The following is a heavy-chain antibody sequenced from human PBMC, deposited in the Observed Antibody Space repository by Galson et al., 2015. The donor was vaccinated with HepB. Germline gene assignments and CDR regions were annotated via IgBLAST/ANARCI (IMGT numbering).Heavy chain of an antibody. CDR3: AKDALGISSGSTFHY. J-gene: IGHJ4*02. V-gene: IGHV3-30*18. Sequence: SLRLSCAASGFTFSSFDMHWVRQVPGKGLEWVAVVSYDGSNKSYADSVKGRFTISRDNSNNTLHLQMNSLRAEDTAEYYCAKDALGISSGSTFHYWGQGTLVTVSA. D-gene: IGHD6-19*01. CDR2: VSYDGSNK. CDR1: GFTFSSFD.